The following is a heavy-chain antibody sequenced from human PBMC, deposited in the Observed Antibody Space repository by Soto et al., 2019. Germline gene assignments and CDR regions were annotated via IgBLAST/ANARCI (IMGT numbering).Heavy chain of an antibody. CDR2: IIPILGIA. CDR3: ASATDYGCNSAIDY. Sequence: QVQLVQSGAEVKKPGSSVKVSCKASRGTFSIYTISWVRQAPGQGLEWMGRIIPILGIANYAQKFQGRVTITADKSTSTAYMELSSLRSEDTAVYYCASATDYGCNSAIDYWGQGTLVTVSS. J-gene: IGHJ4*02. CDR1: RGTFSIYT. D-gene: IGHD4-17*01. V-gene: IGHV1-69*02.